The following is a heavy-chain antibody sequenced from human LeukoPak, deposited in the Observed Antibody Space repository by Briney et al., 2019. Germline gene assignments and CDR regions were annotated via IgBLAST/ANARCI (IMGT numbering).Heavy chain of an antibody. CDR1: GGTFSSYA. Sequence: SVKVSCKASGGTFSSYAFSWVRQAPGQGLEWMGGIIPIFGTANYAQKFQGRVTITADESTSTAYMELSSLRSEDTAVYYCARDPVPVDPQRVGAFDIWGQGTMVTVSS. J-gene: IGHJ3*02. CDR3: ARDPVPVDPQRVGAFDI. V-gene: IGHV1-69*01. CDR2: IIPIFGTA. D-gene: IGHD2-15*01.